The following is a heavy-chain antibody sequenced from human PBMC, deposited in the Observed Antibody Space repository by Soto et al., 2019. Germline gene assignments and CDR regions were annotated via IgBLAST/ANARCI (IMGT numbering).Heavy chain of an antibody. V-gene: IGHV4-34*01. D-gene: IGHD3-10*01. CDR2: INHSGST. J-gene: IGHJ4*02. CDR3: ARGTRFGELYY. Sequence: QVQLQQWGAGLLKPSETLSLTCAVYGGSFSGYYWSWIRQPPGKGLEWIGEINHSGSTNYNPSLKRRVTISVDTSKNQFSLKLSSVTAADTAVYYCARGTRFGELYYWGQGTLVTVSS. CDR1: GGSFSGYY.